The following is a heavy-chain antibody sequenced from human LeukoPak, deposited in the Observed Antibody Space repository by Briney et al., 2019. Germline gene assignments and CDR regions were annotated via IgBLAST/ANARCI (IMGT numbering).Heavy chain of an antibody. Sequence: GGSLRLSCAVSGFTVSGNYMSWVRQAPGKGLEWVSLIYSGGTTYYADSVKGRFTISRDNSKNTLYLQMNSLRSEDTAVYYCARDNDSRDPPHFDYWGQGTLVTVSS. J-gene: IGHJ4*02. D-gene: IGHD3-16*01. CDR1: GFTVSGNY. CDR3: ARDNDSRDPPHFDY. CDR2: IYSGGTT. V-gene: IGHV3-53*05.